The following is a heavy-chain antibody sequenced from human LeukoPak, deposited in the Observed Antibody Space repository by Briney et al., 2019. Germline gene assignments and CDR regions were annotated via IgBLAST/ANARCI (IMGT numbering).Heavy chain of an antibody. J-gene: IGHJ4*02. D-gene: IGHD2-8*01. V-gene: IGHV3-21*01. CDR2: FGTSRTSV. CDR3: ARDAQNNGRYEFDY. Sequence: GGSLRLSCTASGFTFSGYSMNWIRQDPGKGLEWLSGFGTSRTSVYHPDSVKGRFTISRDNAKNSLYLQMNSLRAEDTALYFCARDAQNNGRYEFDYWGQGTLVTVSS. CDR1: GFTFSGYS.